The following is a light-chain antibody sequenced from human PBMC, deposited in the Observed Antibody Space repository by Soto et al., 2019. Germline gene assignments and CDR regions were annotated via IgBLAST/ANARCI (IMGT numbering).Light chain of an antibody. Sequence: QSVLTQPASVSGSPGQSITISCTGTSSDVGGYNYVSWYQQHPGKAPKLMIYDVSNRPSEVSNRFSGSKSGNTASLTISGLRAEDEPNYYCSSYTSGSVVFGGGPMLT. CDR1: SSDVGGYNY. CDR3: SSYTSGSVV. CDR2: DVS. J-gene: IGLJ2*01. V-gene: IGLV2-14*01.